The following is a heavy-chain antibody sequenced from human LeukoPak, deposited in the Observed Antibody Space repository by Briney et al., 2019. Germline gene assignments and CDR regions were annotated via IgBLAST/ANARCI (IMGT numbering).Heavy chain of an antibody. Sequence: ASVKVSCKASGYTFTSYGISWVRQAPGQGLEWMGWISAYNGNTNYAQKLQGRVTMTTDTSTSTAYMELRSLGSDDTAVYYCARVYSNGLYYYYYMDVWAKGTTVTVSS. D-gene: IGHD4-11*01. CDR1: GYTFTSYG. J-gene: IGHJ6*03. V-gene: IGHV1-18*01. CDR2: ISAYNGNT. CDR3: ARVYSNGLYYYYYMDV.